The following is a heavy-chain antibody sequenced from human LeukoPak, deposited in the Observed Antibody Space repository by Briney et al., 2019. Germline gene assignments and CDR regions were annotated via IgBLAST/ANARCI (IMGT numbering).Heavy chain of an antibody. CDR1: GFTFSSYE. CDR3: SKGSPAFDI. CDR2: ISSTGSTI. J-gene: IGHJ3*02. V-gene: IGHV3-48*03. Sequence: GGSLRLSCAASGFTFSSYEMNWVRQALGKGLEWDSYISSTGSTIYYADSVKVRFTISRDNAKNSLYLQMNSLRAEDTAVHYCSKGSPAFDIWGQGTMVTVSS.